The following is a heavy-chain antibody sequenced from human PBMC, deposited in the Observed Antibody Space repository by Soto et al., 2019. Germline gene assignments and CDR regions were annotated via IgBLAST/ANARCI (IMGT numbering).Heavy chain of an antibody. CDR1: GGTFSSYA. CDR2: ISAYNGNT. Sequence: QVQLVQSGAEVKKPGSSVKVSCKASGGTFSSYAISWVRQAPGQGLEWMGWISAYNGNTNYAQKLQGRVTMTTDTSTSTAYMELRSLRSDDTAVYYCARDDEHSGSVDFDYWGQGTLVTVSS. J-gene: IGHJ4*02. D-gene: IGHD1-26*01. CDR3: ARDDEHSGSVDFDY. V-gene: IGHV1-18*01.